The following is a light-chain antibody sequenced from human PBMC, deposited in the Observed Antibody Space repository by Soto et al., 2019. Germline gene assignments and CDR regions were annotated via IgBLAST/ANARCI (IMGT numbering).Light chain of an antibody. V-gene: IGKV3-15*01. CDR2: GVS. Sequence: EIVMTQSPCGVCVCPLERSTPSGRASQSINKNLAWYQQKPGRAPRLLIYGVSTRASGIPARFSGSGSETEFTLTISSLQSEDFAVYYCQQYDNWPPYTFGQGTKVDIK. CDR3: QQYDNWPPYT. J-gene: IGKJ2*01. CDR1: QSINKN.